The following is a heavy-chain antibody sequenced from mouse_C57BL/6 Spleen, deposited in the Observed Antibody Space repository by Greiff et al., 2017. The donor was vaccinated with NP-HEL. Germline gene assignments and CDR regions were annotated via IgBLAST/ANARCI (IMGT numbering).Heavy chain of an antibody. CDR1: GYTFTSYW. J-gene: IGHJ2*01. Sequence: VQLQQPGAELVMPGASVKLSCKASGYTFTSYWMHWVKQRPGQGLEWIGEIDPSDSYTNYNQKFKGKSTLTVDKSSSTAYMQLSSLTSEDSAVYYCARSRSNYYGSSFPDYWGQGTTLTVSS. CDR2: IDPSDSYT. V-gene: IGHV1-69*01. D-gene: IGHD1-1*01. CDR3: ARSRSNYYGSSFPDY.